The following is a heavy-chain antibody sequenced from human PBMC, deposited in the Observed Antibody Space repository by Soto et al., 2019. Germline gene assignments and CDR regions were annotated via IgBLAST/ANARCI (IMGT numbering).Heavy chain of an antibody. CDR2: INPNSGGT. D-gene: IGHD3-10*01. CDR1: GYTFTGYY. CDR3: ARRSGSGSYRRYYYYYGMDV. Sequence: ASVKVSCKASGYTFTGYYMHWVRQAPGQGLEWMGWINPNSGGTNYAQKFQGRVTMTRDTSISTAYMELSRLRSDDTAVYYCARRSGSGSYRRYYYYYGMDVWGQGTTVTVSS. J-gene: IGHJ6*02. V-gene: IGHV1-2*02.